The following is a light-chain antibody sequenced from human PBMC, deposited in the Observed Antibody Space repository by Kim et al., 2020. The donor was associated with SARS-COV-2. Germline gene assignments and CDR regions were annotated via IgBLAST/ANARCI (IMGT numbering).Light chain of an antibody. CDR1: SSNIGTNT. V-gene: IGLV1-44*01. J-gene: IGLJ3*02. CDR3: ASWDDSLNGPV. Sequence: QSVLTQPPSASGTPGQRVTISCSGSSSNIGTNTVNWYQQLPGTAPKLLIYSNNQRPSEVPDRFSGSKSGTSASLAISGLQSEDEADYYCASWDDSLNGPVFGGGTQLTVL. CDR2: SNN.